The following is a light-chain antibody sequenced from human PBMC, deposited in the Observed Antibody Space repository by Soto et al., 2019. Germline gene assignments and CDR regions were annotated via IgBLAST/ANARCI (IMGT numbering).Light chain of an antibody. CDR2: DAS. Sequence: EIVLTQSPGTLSLSPGERATLSCRASQSISSSHLAWHQQTPGQAPRLLIYDASSRATGIPERFSGSGSGTDFTLTISRLEPEDFAVYYCQQYGSSPLTFGGGTKVDIK. V-gene: IGKV3-20*01. CDR1: QSISSSH. J-gene: IGKJ4*01. CDR3: QQYGSSPLT.